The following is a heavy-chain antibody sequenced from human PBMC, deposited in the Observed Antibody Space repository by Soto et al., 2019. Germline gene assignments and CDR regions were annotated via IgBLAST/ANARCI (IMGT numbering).Heavy chain of an antibody. CDR3: ARGKGMEENYYYYGLDI. V-gene: IGHV1-3*01. D-gene: IGHD1-1*01. J-gene: IGHJ6*02. CDR2: INGGTGQT. Sequence: ASVKVSCKASGYTFSTHAMHWVRQAPGQSLEWMGWINGGTGQTKHSHRFQDRISITRDPSASTAYMELSSLRSEDTAVYYCARGKGMEENYYYYGLDIWGQGTTVTVSS. CDR1: GYTFSTHA.